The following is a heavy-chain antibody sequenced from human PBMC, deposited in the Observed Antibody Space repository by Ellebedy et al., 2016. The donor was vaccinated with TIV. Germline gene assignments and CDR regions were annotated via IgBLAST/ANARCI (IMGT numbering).Heavy chain of an antibody. Sequence: AASVKVSCKASGGPFSNYASSWVRQAPGQGLEWVGGMIPIFDTANYAQKFQGRVTITADGSTSTDYLELNNLRYEDTAVYYCARGRLGRQDLWGQGTLVTVSS. CDR2: MIPIFDTA. CDR3: ARGRLGRQDL. D-gene: IGHD3-16*01. CDR1: GGPFSNYA. V-gene: IGHV1-69*13. J-gene: IGHJ5*02.